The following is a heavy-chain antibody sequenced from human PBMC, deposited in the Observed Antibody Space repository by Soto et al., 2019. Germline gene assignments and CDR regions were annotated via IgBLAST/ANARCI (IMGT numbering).Heavy chain of an antibody. CDR1: GGSISSGGYY. CDR2: NYYSGIT. D-gene: IGHD6-6*01. CDR3: ARGSSIAGLYYGMDV. V-gene: IGHV4-31*01. J-gene: IGHJ6*02. Sequence: QVQLQESGPGLVKPSQTLSLTCTVSGGSISSGGYYWTWIRQHPGKGLEWIGYNYYSGITYYNPTLQRPVTISIATSNTPFPLTLSSVPAAATAVYYCARGSSIAGLYYGMDVWGQGTTVTVSS.